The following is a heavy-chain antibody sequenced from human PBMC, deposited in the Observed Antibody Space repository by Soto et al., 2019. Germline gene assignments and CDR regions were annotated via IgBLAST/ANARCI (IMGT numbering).Heavy chain of an antibody. V-gene: IGHV3-33*01. CDR3: ARAAIFGVVIPYFQH. D-gene: IGHD3-3*01. CDR1: GFTFSSYG. Sequence: GGSLRLSCAASGFTFSSYGMHWVRQAPGKGLEWVAVIWYDGSNKYYADSVKGRFTISRDNSKNTLYLQMNSLRAEDTAVYYCARAAIFGVVIPYFQHWGQGTLVTVSS. CDR2: IWYDGSNK. J-gene: IGHJ1*01.